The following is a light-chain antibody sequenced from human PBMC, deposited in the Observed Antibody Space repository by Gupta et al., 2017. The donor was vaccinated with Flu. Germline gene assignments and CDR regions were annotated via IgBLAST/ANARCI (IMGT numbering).Light chain of an antibody. CDR1: QGIRNN. J-gene: IGKJ4*01. CDR3: LQHDTYSHRT. Sequence: DIQLTQSPSSLSASVGDRVTITCRASQGIRNNLGWYQQKPGKAPKRLIYAASNLQSGVPSRCSGSGSSTEFTLPISSLQPDDFAAYYCLQHDTYSHRTFGGGTKVEIK. V-gene: IGKV1-17*01. CDR2: AAS.